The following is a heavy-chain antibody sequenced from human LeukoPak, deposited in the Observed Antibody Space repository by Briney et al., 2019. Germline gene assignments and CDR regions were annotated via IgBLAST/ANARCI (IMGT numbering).Heavy chain of an antibody. Sequence: SVKVSCKASGGTFSSYAISWVRQAPGQGLEWMGRIIPILGIANYAQKFQGRVTITADKSTSTAYMELSSLRSEDTAVYYCARDYYNSSGYYHFGGNYWGQGTLVTVSS. CDR3: ARDYYNSSGYYHFGGNY. CDR2: IIPILGIA. CDR1: GGTFSSYA. J-gene: IGHJ4*02. D-gene: IGHD3-22*01. V-gene: IGHV1-69*04.